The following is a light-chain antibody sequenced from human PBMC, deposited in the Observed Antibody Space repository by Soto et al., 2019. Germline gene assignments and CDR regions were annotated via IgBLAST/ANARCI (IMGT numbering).Light chain of an antibody. Sequence: DIQMTQSRASLSAFVGDRVTITCRASQGISNYLAWYQQRAGQVPRLLIYAASTLQSGVPSRFSGSGSGTDFSLTISSLQPEDVATYYCQKYNSAAYTFGQGTKLEI. CDR2: AAS. V-gene: IGKV1-27*01. J-gene: IGKJ2*01. CDR1: QGISNY. CDR3: QKYNSAAYT.